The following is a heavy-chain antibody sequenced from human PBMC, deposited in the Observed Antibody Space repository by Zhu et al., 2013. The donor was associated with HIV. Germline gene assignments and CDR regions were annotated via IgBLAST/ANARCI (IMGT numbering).Heavy chain of an antibody. CDR2: IIPIFGTA. CDR3: ATCGGDCYSRVRDYYYGMDV. CDR1: GGTFSSYA. V-gene: IGHV1-69*01. D-gene: IGHD2-21*02. Sequence: QVQLVQSGAEVKKPGSSVKVSCKASGGTFSSYAISWVRQAPGQGLEWMGGIIPIFGTANYAQKFQGRVTITADESTSTAYMELSSLRSEDTAVYYCATCGGDCYSRVRDYYYGMDVWGQGTTVTVSS. J-gene: IGHJ6*02.